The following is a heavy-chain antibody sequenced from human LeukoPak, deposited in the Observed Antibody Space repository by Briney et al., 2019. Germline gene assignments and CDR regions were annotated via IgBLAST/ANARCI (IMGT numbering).Heavy chain of an antibody. CDR3: ARDRGIVDARTQYYFDY. J-gene: IGHJ4*02. CDR2: ISSSDSTI. Sequence: KPGGSLRLSCAASGFTFSDYYMSWIRQAPGKGLEWVSYISSSDSTIYYADSVKGRFTISRDNAKNSLYLQMNSLRAEDTAVYYCARDRGIVDARTQYYFDYWGQGTLVTVSS. CDR1: GFTFSDYY. D-gene: IGHD2-8*01. V-gene: IGHV3-11*01.